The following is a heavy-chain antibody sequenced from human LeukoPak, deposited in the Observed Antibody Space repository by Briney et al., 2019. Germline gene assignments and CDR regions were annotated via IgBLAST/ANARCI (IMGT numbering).Heavy chain of an antibody. CDR1: GGTFSSYA. D-gene: IGHD3-22*01. CDR3: ARYGHYDSSSGGAFDI. V-gene: IGHV1-69*04. Sequence: GSSVTVSCKASGGTFSSYAISWVRQAPGQGLEWMGRIIPILGIANYAQKFQGRVTITADKSTSTAYMELSSLRSEDTAVYYCARYGHYDSSSGGAFDIWGQGTMVTVSS. CDR2: IIPILGIA. J-gene: IGHJ3*02.